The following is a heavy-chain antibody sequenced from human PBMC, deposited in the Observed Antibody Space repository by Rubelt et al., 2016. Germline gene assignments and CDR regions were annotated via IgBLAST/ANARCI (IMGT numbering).Heavy chain of an antibody. D-gene: IGHD2-15*01. J-gene: IGHJ4*02. CDR3: ASHYCSGGSCYRPFDY. V-gene: IGHV1-69*01. Sequence: GGIIPIFGTANYAQKFQGRVTITADESTSTAYMELSSLRSEDTAVYYCASHYCSGGSCYRPFDYWGQGTLVTVSS. CDR2: IIPIFGTA.